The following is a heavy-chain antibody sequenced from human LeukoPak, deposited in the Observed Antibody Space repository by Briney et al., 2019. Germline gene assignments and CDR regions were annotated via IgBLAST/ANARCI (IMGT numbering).Heavy chain of an antibody. D-gene: IGHD3-16*01. Sequence: GGSLRLSCAASGFTFNTYAMTWVRQAPGKGLEWVSAISGGGNYIYYTDSVKGRFTTSRDNSKNTLYLQMSSLRAEDTAVYFCAKNRAPGLAFYDSWGQGTQVTVSS. CDR3: AKNRAPGLAFYDS. CDR2: ISGGGNYI. V-gene: IGHV3-23*01. J-gene: IGHJ4*02. CDR1: GFTFNTYA.